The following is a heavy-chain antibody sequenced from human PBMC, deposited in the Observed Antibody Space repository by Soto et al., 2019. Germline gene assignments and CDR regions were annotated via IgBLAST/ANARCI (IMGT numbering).Heavy chain of an antibody. V-gene: IGHV4-39*01. D-gene: IGHD6-13*01. CDR2: VDYGGST. CDR1: GGSIRSSSYY. CDR3: ASIPPAALGFYGLDV. J-gene: IGHJ6*02. Sequence: SETLSLTCTVSGGSIRSSSYYWGWIRQPPGKGLEWIGSVDYGGSTYYNPSLKNRITKSVDTSKNQFSLKLSSVTAADTAVFYCASIPPAALGFYGLDVWGQGTAVT.